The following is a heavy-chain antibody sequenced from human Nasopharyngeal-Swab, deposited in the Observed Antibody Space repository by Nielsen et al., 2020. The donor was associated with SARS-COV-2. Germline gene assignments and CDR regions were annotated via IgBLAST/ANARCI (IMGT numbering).Heavy chain of an antibody. V-gene: IGHV1-69*13. CDR1: VGTFSRYA. J-gene: IGHJ2*01. CDR3: LWSPTGDLTWYFDL. CDR2: IITIFGTA. Sequence: SSVNVSCKASVGTFSRYAISWVRQAPGQGLEWMGGIITIFGTANYAQKFQGRVTITADESTSTAYMELRGLRSEDTAVYYCLWSPTGDLTWYFDLWGRGTLVTVSS. D-gene: IGHD7-27*01.